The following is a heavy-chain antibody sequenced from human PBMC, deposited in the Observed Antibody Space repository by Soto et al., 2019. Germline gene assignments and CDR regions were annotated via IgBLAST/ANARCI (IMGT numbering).Heavy chain of an antibody. V-gene: IGHV3-23*01. CDR1: GFTFTNYA. J-gene: IGHJ6*02. CDR3: AYFTALNYYYGMDV. CDR2: ISGSGSST. Sequence: EVQLLESGGGLVQPGGSLRLSCAASGFTFTNYAMSWVRQAPGKGLEWVSAISGSGSSTYYADSVKGRFTISRDNSENTLFRQMNSLRAEDTAVYYCAYFTALNYYYGMDVWGQGTTVTVSS. D-gene: IGHD1-26*01.